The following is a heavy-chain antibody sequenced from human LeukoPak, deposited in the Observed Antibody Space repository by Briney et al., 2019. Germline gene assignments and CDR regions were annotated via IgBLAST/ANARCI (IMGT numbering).Heavy chain of an antibody. Sequence: PGGSLRLSCAASGFTFSSYSMNWVRQAPGKGLEWVSSISSSSSYIYYADSVKGRFTISRDNAKTSLYLQMNSLRAEDTAVYYCARKLYSDYPFDYWGQGTLVTVSS. CDR3: ARKLYSDYPFDY. V-gene: IGHV3-21*01. CDR1: GFTFSSYS. D-gene: IGHD4-11*01. CDR2: ISSSSSYI. J-gene: IGHJ4*02.